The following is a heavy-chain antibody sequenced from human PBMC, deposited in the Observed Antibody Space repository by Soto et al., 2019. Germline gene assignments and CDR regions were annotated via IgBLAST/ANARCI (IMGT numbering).Heavy chain of an antibody. J-gene: IGHJ4*02. CDR3: ARALGMSGSGWSFDY. CDR1: GGSISSYY. V-gene: IGHV4-59*01. CDR2: IYYGGST. D-gene: IGHD6-19*01. Sequence: QVQLQESGPGLVKPSETLSLTCTVSGGSISSYYWSWIRQPPGKGLEWIGYIYYGGSTNYNPSLKSRVTISVDTSKNQFSLKLSSVTAADTAVYYCARALGMSGSGWSFDYWGQGTLVTVSS.